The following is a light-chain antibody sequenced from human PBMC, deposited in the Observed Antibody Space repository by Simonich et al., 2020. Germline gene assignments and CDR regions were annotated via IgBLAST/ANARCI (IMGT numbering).Light chain of an antibody. CDR1: QSVLYSSNNKNY. CDR2: WAS. Sequence: DIVMTQSPDSLAVSLGERATINCKSSQSVLYSSNNKNYLAWYQQKPGQPPKLLLYWASTRESGVPDRCRGSGYGTDFTLTISSLQAEDVAVYYCQQYYSTPLTFGGGTKVEIK. CDR3: QQYYSTPLT. J-gene: IGKJ4*01. V-gene: IGKV4-1*01.